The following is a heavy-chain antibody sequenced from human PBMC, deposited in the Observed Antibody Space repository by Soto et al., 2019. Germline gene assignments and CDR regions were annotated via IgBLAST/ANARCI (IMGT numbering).Heavy chain of an antibody. CDR2: ISSSSSYI. J-gene: IGHJ4*02. CDR1: GFTFNSYS. Sequence: EVQLVESGGGLVKPGGSLRLSCAASGFTFNSYSMNWVRQAPGKGLEWVSSISSSSSYIYYADSVKGRFTISRDNAKNSLYLQMNSLRAEDTAVYYCARARGSSGYGFDNWGQGTLVTVSS. CDR3: ARARGSSGYGFDN. V-gene: IGHV3-21*01. D-gene: IGHD5-12*01.